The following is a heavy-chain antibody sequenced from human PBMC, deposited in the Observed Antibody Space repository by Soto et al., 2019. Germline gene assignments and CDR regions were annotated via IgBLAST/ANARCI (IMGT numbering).Heavy chain of an antibody. Sequence: ASVKVSCKASGYTFTSYCISWVLQAPGQGLEWMGWISAYNGNTNYAQKLQGRVTMTTDTSTSTAYMELRSLRSDDTAVYYCARDREWYCSSTSCYFIPFDYWGQGTLVTVSS. CDR3: ARDREWYCSSTSCYFIPFDY. CDR2: ISAYNGNT. D-gene: IGHD2-2*01. V-gene: IGHV1-18*01. CDR1: GYTFTSYC. J-gene: IGHJ4*02.